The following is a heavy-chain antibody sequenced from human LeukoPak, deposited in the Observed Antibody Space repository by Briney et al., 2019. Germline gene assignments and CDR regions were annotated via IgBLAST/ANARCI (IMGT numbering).Heavy chain of an antibody. CDR1: GFTFSSYA. CDR2: ISGSGGST. CDR3: ARDNYGLLSFGY. D-gene: IGHD4-11*01. Sequence: GGSLRLSCAASGFTFSSYAMSWVRQAPGKGLEWVSAISGSGGSTYYADSVKGRFTISRDNAKNSLYLQMNSLRAEDTAVYYCARDNYGLLSFGYWGQGTLVTVSS. J-gene: IGHJ4*02. V-gene: IGHV3-23*01.